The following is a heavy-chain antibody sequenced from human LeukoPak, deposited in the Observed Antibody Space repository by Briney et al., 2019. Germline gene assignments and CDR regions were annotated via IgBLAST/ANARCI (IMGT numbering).Heavy chain of an antibody. J-gene: IGHJ4*02. CDR1: GFTFSNAW. V-gene: IGHV3-15*01. D-gene: IGHD1-26*01. CDR2: IKSKTDGGTT. CDR3: TTGFRRVGATTDTDY. Sequence: PGGSLRLSCAASGFTFSNAWMSWVRQAPGKGLEWVGRIKSKTDGGTTDYAAPVKGRFTISRDDSKNTLYLQMNSLRTEDTAVYYCTTGFRRVGATTDTDYWGQGTLVTVSS.